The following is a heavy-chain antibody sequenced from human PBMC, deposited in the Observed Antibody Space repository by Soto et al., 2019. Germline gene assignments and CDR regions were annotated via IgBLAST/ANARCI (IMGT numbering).Heavy chain of an antibody. CDR1: GYTFTSYG. J-gene: IGHJ3*02. CDR3: ARLTMAQDAFDI. V-gene: IGHV1-18*01. CDR2: ISAYNGKT. Sequence: QVQLEQSGAEVKKPGASVKVSCKASGYTFTSYGISWVRQAPGQGLEWMGWISAYNGKTNYAQKLQGRVTMTTDISASTAYMELRSLRSDDTAVYYCARLTMAQDAFDIWGQGTMVTVSS. D-gene: IGHD3-10*01.